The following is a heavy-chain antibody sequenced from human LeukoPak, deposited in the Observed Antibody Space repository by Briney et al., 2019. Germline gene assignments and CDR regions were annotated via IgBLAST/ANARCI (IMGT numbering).Heavy chain of an antibody. V-gene: IGHV3-21*01. CDR3: ARDTTYGSGSYSFDY. CDR2: ISSSSSYI. J-gene: IGHJ4*02. CDR1: GFTFSSYS. D-gene: IGHD3-10*01. Sequence: GGSLRLSCAASGFTFSSYSMNWVRQAPGKGLEWVSSISSSSSYIYYADSVKGRFTTSRDNAKNSLYLQMNSLRAEDTAVYYCARDTTYGSGSYSFDYWGQGTLVTVSS.